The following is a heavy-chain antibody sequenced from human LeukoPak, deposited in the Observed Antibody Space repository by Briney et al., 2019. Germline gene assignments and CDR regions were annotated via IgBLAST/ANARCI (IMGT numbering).Heavy chain of an antibody. CDR1: GFTFSSYA. J-gene: IGHJ4*02. CDR2: ISYDGSNK. V-gene: IGHV3-30-3*01. CDR3: ARAIYYGSGSYYNDIDY. D-gene: IGHD3-10*01. Sequence: GRSLRLSCAASGFTFSSYAMHWVRQAPGKGLEWVAVISYDGSNKYYADSVKGRFTFSRDNSKNTLYLQMNSLRAEDTAVYYCARAIYYGSGSYYNDIDYWGQGTLVTVSS.